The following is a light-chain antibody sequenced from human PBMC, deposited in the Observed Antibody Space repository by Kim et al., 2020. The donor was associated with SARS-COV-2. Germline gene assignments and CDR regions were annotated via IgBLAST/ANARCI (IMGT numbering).Light chain of an antibody. CDR1: QGISSY. Sequence: IQLTQSPSSLSASVGDRVTITCRASQGISSYLAWYQQKPGRAPNLLIYAAFTLQRGVPSRFSGSGSGTDFTLTISSLQPEDFATYYCQQLNSYPYTFGQGTKLEI. J-gene: IGKJ2*01. CDR3: QQLNSYPYT. V-gene: IGKV1-9*01. CDR2: AAF.